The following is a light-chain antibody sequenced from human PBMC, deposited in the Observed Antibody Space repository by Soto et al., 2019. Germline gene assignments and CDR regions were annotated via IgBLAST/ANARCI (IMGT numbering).Light chain of an antibody. CDR3: SSYAGSNVYV. J-gene: IGLJ1*01. CDR1: SSDVGDYNY. CDR2: EVS. Sequence: QSVLTQPPSASGSPGQSVTISCTGTSSDVGDYNYVSWYQQHPGKAPKLMIHEVSKRPSGVPDRFSGSKSGNTASLTVSGLQAEDEADYYCSSYAGSNVYVFGTGTKVTVL. V-gene: IGLV2-8*01.